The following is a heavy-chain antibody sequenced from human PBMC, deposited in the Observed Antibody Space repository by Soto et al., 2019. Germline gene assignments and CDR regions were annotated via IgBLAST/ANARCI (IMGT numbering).Heavy chain of an antibody. Sequence: GGSLRLSCAASGFTFSSYAMHWVRQAPGKGLEWVAVISYDGSNKYYADSVKGRFTISRDNSKNTVYRQMNSLRAEDTAVYYCAREVSGYYYDSSDQDYWGQGTLVTVSS. CDR1: GFTFSSYA. CDR3: AREVSGYYYDSSDQDY. V-gene: IGHV3-30-3*01. J-gene: IGHJ4*02. CDR2: ISYDGSNK. D-gene: IGHD3-22*01.